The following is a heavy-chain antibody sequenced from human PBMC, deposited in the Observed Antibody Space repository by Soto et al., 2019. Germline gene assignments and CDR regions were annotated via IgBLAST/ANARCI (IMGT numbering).Heavy chain of an antibody. CDR1: SGSLSSGGYY. CDR2: IYFTGIT. V-gene: IGHV4-31*03. CDR3: ARAPPHHKVNWFDL. Sequence: SETLSLTCTVSSGSLSSGGYYWNWIRQHPVKGLEWIGYIYFTGITYSTPSLKSRVTLSVDTSKSQFSLELRSVTAADTAIYYCARAPPHHKVNWFDLWGQGVLVTVSS. J-gene: IGHJ5*02.